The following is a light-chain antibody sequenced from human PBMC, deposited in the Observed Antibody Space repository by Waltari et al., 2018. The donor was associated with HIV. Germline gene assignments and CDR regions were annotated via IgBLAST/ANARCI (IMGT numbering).Light chain of an antibody. J-gene: IGLJ2*01. CDR3: SSYSASGTLVL. V-gene: IGLV2-14*01. CDR1: CSAVGASAY. Sequence: QSALTQPASVSGSPGPSISTSCSGTCSAVGASAYVSWYHQHPGEAPTLILYEVKKRPSGISNRFSGSKSGNTASLTISGLQVEDEAHYYCSSYSASGTLVLFGGGTRLTVL. CDR2: EVK.